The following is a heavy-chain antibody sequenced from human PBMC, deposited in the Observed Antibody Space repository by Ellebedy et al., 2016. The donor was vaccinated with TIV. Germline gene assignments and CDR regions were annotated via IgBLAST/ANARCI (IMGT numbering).Heavy chain of an antibody. D-gene: IGHD2-2*02. CDR3: AKGYMSPFDY. J-gene: IGHJ4*02. CDR1: GFTFSSYA. Sequence: GESLKISCAASGFTFSSYAMSWVRQAPGKGLEWVSAITGSGGGTYYADSVKGRFTISRDNSKNTFYLHRNSLIAEDTALYYCAKGYMSPFDYWGQGNLVTVSS. CDR2: ITGSGGGT. V-gene: IGHV3-23*01.